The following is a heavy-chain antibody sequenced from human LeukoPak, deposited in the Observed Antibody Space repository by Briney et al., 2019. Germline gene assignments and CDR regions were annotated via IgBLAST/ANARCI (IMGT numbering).Heavy chain of an antibody. CDR3: ARTNGDSYYYGSGSYYKALYYFDY. CDR1: GGTFSSYA. D-gene: IGHD3-10*01. CDR2: IIPIFGTA. J-gene: IGHJ4*02. V-gene: IGHV1-69*01. Sequence: SVKVSCKASGGTFSSYAISWVRQAPGQGLEWMGGIIPIFGTANYAQKFQGRVTITADESTSTAYMELSSLRSEDTAVYYCARTNGDSYYYGSGSYYKALYYFDYWGQGTLVTVSS.